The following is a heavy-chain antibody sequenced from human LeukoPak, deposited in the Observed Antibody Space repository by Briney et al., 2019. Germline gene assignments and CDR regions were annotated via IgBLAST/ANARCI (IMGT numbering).Heavy chain of an antibody. CDR1: GGSISSDAYY. V-gene: IGHV4-30-2*01. CDR3: ASERSWRAGGDAFEI. J-gene: IGHJ3*02. D-gene: IGHD3-10*01. CDR2: IYHSGST. Sequence: SETLSLTCTVSGGSISSDAYYWSWIRQPPGEGLEWIGYIYHSGSTYYNPSLKSRVTVSVDRSKNQFSLKVTSVTAADTAVYYCASERSWRAGGDAFEIWGQGTMVTVSS.